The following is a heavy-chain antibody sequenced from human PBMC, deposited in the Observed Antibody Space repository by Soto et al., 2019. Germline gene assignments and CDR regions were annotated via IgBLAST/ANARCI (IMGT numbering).Heavy chain of an antibody. Sequence: GGSLRLSCTASGFTFGDYAMSWVRQAPGKGLEWVGFIRSKAYGGTTEYAASVKGRFTISRDDSKSIAYLQMNSLKTEDTAVYYCTREMLTGDSSGYYDALDIWGQGTMVTVS. CDR3: TREMLTGDSSGYYDALDI. V-gene: IGHV3-49*04. CDR1: GFTFGDYA. J-gene: IGHJ3*02. D-gene: IGHD3-22*01. CDR2: IRSKAYGGTT.